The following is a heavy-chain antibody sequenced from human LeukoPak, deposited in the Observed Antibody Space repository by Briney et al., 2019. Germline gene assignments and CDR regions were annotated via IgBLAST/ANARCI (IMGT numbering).Heavy chain of an antibody. D-gene: IGHD4-17*01. CDR3: AKATSVTTLFDY. CDR2: ISGSGSGGST. CDR1: GFTFSTFA. Sequence: GGSLRLSCAASGFTFSTFAMIWVRQPPGKGLEWVSAISGSGSGGSTYYADSVKGRFTISRDNSKNTLYLQMNSLRVEDTAVYYCAKATSVTTLFDYWGQGTLVTVSS. V-gene: IGHV3-23*01. J-gene: IGHJ4*02.